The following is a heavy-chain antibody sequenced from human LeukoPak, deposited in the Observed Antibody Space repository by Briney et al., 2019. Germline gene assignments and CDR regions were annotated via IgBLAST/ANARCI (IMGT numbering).Heavy chain of an antibody. Sequence: GGSLRLSCAASGFSFTSYSMHWVRQAPGKGLEWVAIISLDGSNRNYVDSVKGRFTISRDIPKNTLYLQMNSLRGEDTAVYYCAKEHSSGWPNFDSRGQGTLVTVSS. CDR3: AKEHSSGWPNFDS. D-gene: IGHD6-19*01. CDR2: ISLDGSNR. J-gene: IGHJ4*02. CDR1: GFSFTSYS. V-gene: IGHV3-30*18.